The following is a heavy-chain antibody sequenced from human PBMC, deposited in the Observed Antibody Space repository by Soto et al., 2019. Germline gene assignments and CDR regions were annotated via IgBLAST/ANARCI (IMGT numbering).Heavy chain of an antibody. J-gene: IGHJ4*02. D-gene: IGHD3-9*01. CDR2: IYYSGST. CDR3: ALTGYYDVDY. CDR1: GGSISSGDYY. V-gene: IGHV4-30-4*01. Sequence: QVQLQESGPGLVKPSQTLSLTCTVSGGSISSGDYYWSWIRQPPGKGLEWIGCIYYSGSTSYTSSLTSRVTISVDSSKNQFSLRLSSVTAADTAVYYCALTGYYDVDYWGQGTLVTVSS.